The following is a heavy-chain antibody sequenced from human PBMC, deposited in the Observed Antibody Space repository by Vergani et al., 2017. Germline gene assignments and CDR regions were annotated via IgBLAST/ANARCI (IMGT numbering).Heavy chain of an antibody. CDR3: AKDRHIVVVPAAGRGDAFDI. CDR1: GFTFSSYA. CDR2: ISGSGGST. D-gene: IGHD2-2*01. J-gene: IGHJ3*02. V-gene: IGHV3-23*04. Sequence: EVNLVESGGGLVQPGGSLRLSCAASGFTFSSYAMSWVRQAPGKGLEWVSAISGSGGSTYYADSVKGRFTISRDNSKNTLYLQMNSLRAEDTAVYYCAKDRHIVVVPAAGRGDAFDIWGQGTMVTVSS.